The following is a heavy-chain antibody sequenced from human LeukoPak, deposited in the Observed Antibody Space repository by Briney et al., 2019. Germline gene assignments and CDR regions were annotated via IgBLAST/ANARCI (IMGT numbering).Heavy chain of an antibody. CDR1: GFTFSSYA. Sequence: QSGGSLRLSCAASGFTFSSYAMSWVRQAPGKGLEWVSAISGSGGSTYYADSVKGRFTISRDNSKNTLYLQMNSLRAEDTAVYYCAKDQGHCSGGSCSFDYWGQGTLVTVSS. D-gene: IGHD2-15*01. CDR2: ISGSGGST. V-gene: IGHV3-23*01. CDR3: AKDQGHCSGGSCSFDY. J-gene: IGHJ4*02.